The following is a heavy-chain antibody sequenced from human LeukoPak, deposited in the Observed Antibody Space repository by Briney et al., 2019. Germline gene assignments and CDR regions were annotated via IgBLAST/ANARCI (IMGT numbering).Heavy chain of an antibody. CDR3: ARESDWEKAPIRFRDY. V-gene: IGHV5-51*01. J-gene: IGHJ4*02. Sequence: GESLKISCKGSGYTSSNYWIGWVRQLPGKGLEWMGVIYPDDSDTRYSPSFQGQVIISADRSINTAYLQWSSLKASDTAMYYCARESDWEKAPIRFRDYWGQGTLVAVSS. CDR2: IYPDDSDT. D-gene: IGHD1-26*01. CDR1: GYTSSNYW.